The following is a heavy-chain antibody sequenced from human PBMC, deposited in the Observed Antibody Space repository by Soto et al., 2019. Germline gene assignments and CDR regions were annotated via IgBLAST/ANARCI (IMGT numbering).Heavy chain of an antibody. CDR2: IYYSGST. D-gene: IGHD4-4*01. Sequence: PSETLSLTCTVSGGSISSYYWSWIRQPPGKGLEWIGYIYYSGSTNYNPSLKSRGTISVDTSKNQFSLKLSSVTAADTAVYYCARCNLMTTPSFYGMDVWGQGTTVTVSS. CDR3: ARCNLMTTPSFYGMDV. J-gene: IGHJ6*02. CDR1: GGSISSYY. V-gene: IGHV4-59*01.